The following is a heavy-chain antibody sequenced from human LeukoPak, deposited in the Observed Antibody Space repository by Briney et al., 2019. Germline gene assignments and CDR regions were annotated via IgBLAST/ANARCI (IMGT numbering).Heavy chain of an antibody. D-gene: IGHD5-12*01. CDR1: GGTFSSYA. V-gene: IGHV1-69*13. CDR3: ARGYSGYDLFDY. J-gene: IGHJ4*02. Sequence: GASVKVSCKASGGTFSSYAISWVRQAPGQGLEWMGGIIPIFGTANYAQKFQGRVTIAADESTSTAYMELSSLRSEDTAVYYCARGYSGYDLFDYWGQETLVTVSS. CDR2: IIPIFGTA.